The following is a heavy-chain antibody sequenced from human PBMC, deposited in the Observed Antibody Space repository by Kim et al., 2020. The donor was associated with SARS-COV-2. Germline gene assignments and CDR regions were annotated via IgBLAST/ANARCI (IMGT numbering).Heavy chain of an antibody. Sequence: SQTLLLTCAISGDSVSSDSAAWHWIRQSPSRGLEWLGRTYYRSKWYYDYAVSVKSRITINPDTSKNQFSLQLNSVTPEDTAVYYCTRDRFGLRGDFDYWGQATLVTVSS. CDR1: GDSVSSDSAA. CDR3: TRDRFGLRGDFDY. J-gene: IGHJ4*02. D-gene: IGHD4-17*01. CDR2: TYYRSKWYY. V-gene: IGHV6-1*01.